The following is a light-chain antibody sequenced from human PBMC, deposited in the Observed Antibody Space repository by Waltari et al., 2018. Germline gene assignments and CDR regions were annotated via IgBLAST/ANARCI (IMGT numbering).Light chain of an antibody. CDR3: QQYASLPLT. CDR1: QTISSNY. J-gene: IGKJ3*01. V-gene: IGKV3-20*01. Sequence: ESILTQSPGTLPLSPGERATLSCRATQTISSNYLAWYQQKPGQAPRLLIYGASIRATGVPDRFSGSGSGADFTLTISRLEPEDFAVYYCQQYASLPLTFCPGTKVDI. CDR2: GAS.